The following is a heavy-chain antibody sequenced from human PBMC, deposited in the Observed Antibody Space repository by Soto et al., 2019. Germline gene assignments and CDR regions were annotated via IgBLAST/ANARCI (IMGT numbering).Heavy chain of an antibody. J-gene: IGHJ4*02. CDR3: AKGTIVVVVAANDY. D-gene: IGHD2-15*01. CDR1: GFTFSSYA. Sequence: LRLSCAASGFTFSSYAMSWVRQAPGKGLEWVSAISGSGGSTYYADSVKGRFTISRDNSKNTLYLQMNSLRAEDTAVYYCAKGTIVVVVAANDYWGQGTLVTVSS. CDR2: ISGSGGST. V-gene: IGHV3-23*01.